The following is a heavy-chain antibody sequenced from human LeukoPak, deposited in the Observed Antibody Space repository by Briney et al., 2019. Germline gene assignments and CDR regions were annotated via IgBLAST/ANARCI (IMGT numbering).Heavy chain of an antibody. CDR3: ARDLVSPGYCSGGSCYSFDY. V-gene: IGHV1-69*04. J-gene: IGHJ4*02. CDR2: IIPILGIA. D-gene: IGHD2-15*01. Sequence: ASVKVSCKASGGTFNSYAISWVRQAPGQGLEWMGRIIPILGIANYAQKFQGRVTMTTGTSTSTAYMELRSLRSDDTAVYYCARDLVSPGYCSGGSCYSFDYWGQGTLVTVSS. CDR1: GGTFNSYA.